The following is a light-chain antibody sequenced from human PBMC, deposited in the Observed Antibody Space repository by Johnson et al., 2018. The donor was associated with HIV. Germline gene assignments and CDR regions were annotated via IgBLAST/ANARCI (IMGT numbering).Light chain of an antibody. J-gene: IGLJ1*01. CDR3: GTWDSSLSAGV. V-gene: IGLV1-51*01. CDR1: SSNIGSNY. Sequence: SVLTQPPSVSAAPGQKVTISCSGSSSNIGSNYVSWYQQVPGTAPKLLIYDNNKRPSGIPDRFSGSTSGTSATLGITGLQTGDEADYYCGTWDSSLSAGVFGTGTKVTVL. CDR2: DNN.